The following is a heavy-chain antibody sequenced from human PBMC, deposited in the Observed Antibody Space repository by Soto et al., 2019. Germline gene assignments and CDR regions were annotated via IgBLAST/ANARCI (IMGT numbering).Heavy chain of an antibody. D-gene: IGHD6-19*01. CDR3: ARDQASGWYRRPFDY. CDR1: ALNSTTYA. V-gene: IGHV1-69*13. Sequence: SVTGACPAQALNSTTYAISCVRAAPAQGLEWMGGIIPIFGTANYAQKFQGRVTITADESTSTAYMDLSSLRSEDAAVYYCARDQASGWYRRPFDYWGQGTLVTVSS. J-gene: IGHJ4*02. CDR2: IIPIFGTA.